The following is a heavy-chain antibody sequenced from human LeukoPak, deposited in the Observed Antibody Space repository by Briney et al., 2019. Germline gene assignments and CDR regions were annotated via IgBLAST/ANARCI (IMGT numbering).Heavy chain of an antibody. Sequence: SETLSLTCAVSGGSISRSNWWSWVRQPPGKGLEWIGEIYHSGSTNYNPSLKSRVNISVDKSKNQFSLKLSSVTAADTAVYYCARALTTVTQYYFDYWGQGTLVTVSP. CDR3: ARALTTVTQYYFDY. J-gene: IGHJ4*02. V-gene: IGHV4-4*02. D-gene: IGHD4-17*01. CDR1: GGSISRSNW. CDR2: IYHSGST.